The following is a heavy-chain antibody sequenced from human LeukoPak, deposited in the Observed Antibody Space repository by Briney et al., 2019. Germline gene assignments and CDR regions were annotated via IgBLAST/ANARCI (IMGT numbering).Heavy chain of an antibody. CDR3: ASFTMVRGVSPFYYYYYMDV. D-gene: IGHD3-10*01. J-gene: IGHJ6*03. V-gene: IGHV4-61*02. Sequence: SQTLSLTCTVSGGSISSGSYYWSWIRQPAGKGLEWIGRIYTSGSTNYNPSLRSRVTISLDTSKNQLSLKLSSVTAADTAVYYCASFTMVRGVSPFYYYYYMDVWGKGTTVTVSS. CDR2: IYTSGST. CDR1: GGSISSGSYY.